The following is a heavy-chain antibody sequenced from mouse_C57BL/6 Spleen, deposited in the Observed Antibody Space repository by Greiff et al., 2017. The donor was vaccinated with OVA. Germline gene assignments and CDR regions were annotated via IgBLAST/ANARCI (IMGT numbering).Heavy chain of an antibody. V-gene: IGHV1-26*01. D-gene: IGHD1-1*01. J-gene: IGHJ4*01. CDR1: GYTFTDYY. CDR2: INPNNGGT. Sequence: EVMLVESGPELVKPGASVKISCKASGYTFTDYYMNWVKQSHGKSLEWIGDINPNNGGTSYNQKFKGKATLTVDKSSSTAYMELRSLTSEDSAVYYCARYPYYYGSSYNYAMDYWGQGTSVTVSS. CDR3: ARYPYYYGSSYNYAMDY.